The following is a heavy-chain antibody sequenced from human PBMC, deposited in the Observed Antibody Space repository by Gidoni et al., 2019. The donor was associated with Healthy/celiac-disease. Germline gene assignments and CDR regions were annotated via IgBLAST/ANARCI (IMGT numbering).Heavy chain of an antibody. J-gene: IGHJ5*02. D-gene: IGHD2-2*01. CDR2: IIPILGIA. Sequence: QVQLVQSGAEVKKPGSSVTVSCKASGGPFSSYTISWVRQAPGQGLEWMGRIIPILGIANYAQKFQGRVTITADKSTSTAYMELSSLRSEHTAVYYCARVGMGYCSSTSCPVAGFDPWGQGTLVTVSS. V-gene: IGHV1-69*02. CDR3: ARVGMGYCSSTSCPVAGFDP. CDR1: GGPFSSYT.